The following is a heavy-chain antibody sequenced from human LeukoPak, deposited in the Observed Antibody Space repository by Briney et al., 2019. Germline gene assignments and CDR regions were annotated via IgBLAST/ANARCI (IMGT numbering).Heavy chain of an antibody. V-gene: IGHV3-23*01. Sequence: GGSLRLSCSASGFTFSDYWMMWVRQAPGKGLEWVAGISDSGGRTNYADSVKGPFTISRNNSKNTLYLQMNSLRAEDTAVYYCAKDLQNQLVGVDYWGQGTMVTVSS. J-gene: IGHJ4*02. D-gene: IGHD2-2*01. CDR2: ISDSGGRT. CDR1: GFTFSDYW. CDR3: AKDLQNQLVGVDY.